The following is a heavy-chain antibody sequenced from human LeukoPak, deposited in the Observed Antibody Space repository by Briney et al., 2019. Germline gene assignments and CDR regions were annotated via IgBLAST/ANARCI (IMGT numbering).Heavy chain of an antibody. CDR1: GFTFSSYW. D-gene: IGHD1-26*01. CDR3: VRQWELLEHVDY. CDR2: IKQDGSEK. Sequence: GGSLRLSCAASGFTFSSYWMSWVRQAPGKGLEWVANIKQDGSEKYYVDSVKGRFTISRDNAKNSLYLQMNSLRAEDTAVYYCVRQWELLEHVDYWSQGTLVTVSS. J-gene: IGHJ4*02. V-gene: IGHV3-7*01.